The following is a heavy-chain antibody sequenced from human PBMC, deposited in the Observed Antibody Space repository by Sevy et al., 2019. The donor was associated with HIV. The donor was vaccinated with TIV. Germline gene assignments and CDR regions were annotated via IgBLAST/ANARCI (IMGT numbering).Heavy chain of an antibody. D-gene: IGHD4-17*01. CDR2: IYTSGST. CDR3: SRDGYGGNSHYFDY. Sequence: SETLSLTCTVSGGSISSYYWSWIRQPAGKGLEWIGRIYTSGSTNYNPSLKSRVTVSVETSKNQFSLKLSSVTAADTAVYYCSRDGYGGNSHYFDYWGQGTLVTASS. V-gene: IGHV4-4*07. CDR1: GGSISSYY. J-gene: IGHJ4*02.